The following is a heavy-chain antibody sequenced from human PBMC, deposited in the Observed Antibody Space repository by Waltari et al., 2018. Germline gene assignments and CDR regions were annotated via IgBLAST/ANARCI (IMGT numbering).Heavy chain of an antibody. D-gene: IGHD3-22*01. Sequence: QVQLVQSGAEVKKPGASVKVSCKVSGYTLTELSMHWVRQAPGKGLEWMGGVDPEDGETSYAHKFQGRVTMTEETSTDTADMELSSLRSEDTAVYYWATDAGYYDSSGYLNYFDYWGQGTLVTVSS. CDR2: VDPEDGET. CDR3: ATDAGYYDSSGYLNYFDY. V-gene: IGHV1-24*01. J-gene: IGHJ4*02. CDR1: GYTLTELS.